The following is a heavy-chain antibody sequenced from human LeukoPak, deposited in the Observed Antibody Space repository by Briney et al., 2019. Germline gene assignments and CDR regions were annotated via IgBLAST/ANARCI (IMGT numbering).Heavy chain of an antibody. CDR3: ARTYNWNVGYYYGMDV. J-gene: IGHJ6*02. CDR2: INPSGGST. Sequence: ASVKVSCKASGYTFTSYYMHWVRQAPGQGLEWMGIINPSGGSTSYAQKLQGRVTMTRDTSTSTVYMELSSLRSEDTAVYYCARTYNWNVGYYYGMDVWGQGTTVTVSS. V-gene: IGHV1-46*01. D-gene: IGHD1-1*01. CDR1: GYTFTSYY.